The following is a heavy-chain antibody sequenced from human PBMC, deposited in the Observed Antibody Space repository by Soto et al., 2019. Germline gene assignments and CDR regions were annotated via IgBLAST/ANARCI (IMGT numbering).Heavy chain of an antibody. CDR3: AKDVVPLHF. CDR2: VGINAIT. Sequence: GESLRLSCTASGFTFGSYAMSWVRQAPGRGLEWVSTVGINAITYYADSVQGRFTISRDNSNDTVYLQMNSLRAEDTAIYYCAKDVVPLHFWGQGTRVTVSS. CDR1: GFTFGSYA. V-gene: IGHV3-23*01. J-gene: IGHJ4*02. D-gene: IGHD2-21*01.